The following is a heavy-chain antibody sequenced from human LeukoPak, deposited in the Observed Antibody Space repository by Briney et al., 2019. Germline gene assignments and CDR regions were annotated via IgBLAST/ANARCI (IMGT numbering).Heavy chain of an antibody. CDR2: IYTSGST. Sequence: SETLSLTCTVSGGSISSGSYYWSWIRQPAGKGLEWIGRIYTSGSTNYNPSLKSRVTISVDTSKNQFSLKLSSVTAADTAVYYCAREEGRKYQLLSFLDPDAFDIWGQGTMVTVSS. J-gene: IGHJ3*02. V-gene: IGHV4-61*02. CDR1: GGSISSGSYY. D-gene: IGHD2-2*01. CDR3: AREEGRKYQLLSFLDPDAFDI.